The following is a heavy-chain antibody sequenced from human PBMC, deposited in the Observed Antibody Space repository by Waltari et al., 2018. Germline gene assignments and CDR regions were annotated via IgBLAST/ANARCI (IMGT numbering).Heavy chain of an antibody. CDR2: ISYDGSNK. Sequence: QVPLVESGGGVVQPGRSLRLSGAASGFTFSSYALPWVRQAPGKGLEWVAVISYDGSNKYYADSVKGRFTISRDNSKNTLYLQMNSLRAEDTAVYYCAGAVAGRRPPDYWGQGTLVTVSS. J-gene: IGHJ4*02. D-gene: IGHD6-19*01. V-gene: IGHV3-30-3*01. CDR1: GFTFSSYA. CDR3: AGAVAGRRPPDY.